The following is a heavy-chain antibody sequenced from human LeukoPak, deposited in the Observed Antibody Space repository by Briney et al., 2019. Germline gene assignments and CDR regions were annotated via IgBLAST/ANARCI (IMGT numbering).Heavy chain of an antibody. V-gene: IGHV3-30*04. CDR2: ISYDGSNK. CDR1: GFTFSSYA. D-gene: IGHD3-10*01. J-gene: IGHJ1*01. Sequence: GRSLRLSCAASGFTFSSYAMHWVRQAPGKGLEWVAVISYDGSNKYYADSVKGRFTISRDNSKNTLYLQMNSLRAEDTGVYYCAREGGNYYAEYFPHWGQGTLVTVPS. CDR3: AREGGNYYAEYFPH.